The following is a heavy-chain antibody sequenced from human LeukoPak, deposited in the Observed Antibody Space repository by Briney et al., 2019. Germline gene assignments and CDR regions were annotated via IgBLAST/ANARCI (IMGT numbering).Heavy chain of an antibody. J-gene: IGHJ6*02. V-gene: IGHV3-53*01. CDR2: IYSGGST. D-gene: IGHD3-22*01. CDR1: GFTVSSSY. CDR3: ARAPYYYDSSGYLYYYGMDV. Sequence: GGSLRLSCAASGFTVSSSYMSWVRQAPGKGLEWVSVIYSGGSTYYADSVEGRFTIPRDNSKNTLYLQMNSLRAEDTAVYYCARAPYYYDSSGYLYYYGMDVWGQGTTVTVSS.